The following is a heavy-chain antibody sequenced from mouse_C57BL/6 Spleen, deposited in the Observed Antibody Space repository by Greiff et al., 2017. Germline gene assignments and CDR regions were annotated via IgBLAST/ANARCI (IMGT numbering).Heavy chain of an antibody. V-gene: IGHV1-82*01. Sequence: VQLQQSGPELVKPGASVKISCKASGYAFSSSWMNWVKQRPGKGLEWIGRIYPGDGDTNYNGKFKGKATLTADKSSSTAYMQLSSLTSEVSAVYFCARSGGYAMDYWGQGTSVTVSS. CDR2: IYPGDGDT. CDR1: GYAFSSSW. D-gene: IGHD3-1*01. J-gene: IGHJ4*01. CDR3: ARSGGYAMDY.